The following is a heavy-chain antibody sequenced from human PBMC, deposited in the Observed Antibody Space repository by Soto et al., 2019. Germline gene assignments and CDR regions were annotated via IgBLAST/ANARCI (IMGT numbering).Heavy chain of an antibody. CDR3: ARERAGYFDY. CDR1: GGSISSYY. Sequence: SETLSLTCTVSGGSISSYYWSWIRQPPGKGLEWIGYIYYSGSTNYNPSLKSRVTISVDTSKNQFSLKLSSVTAADTAVYYCARERAGYFDYWGQGTLVTVSS. CDR2: IYYSGST. V-gene: IGHV4-59*01. D-gene: IGHD6-25*01. J-gene: IGHJ4*02.